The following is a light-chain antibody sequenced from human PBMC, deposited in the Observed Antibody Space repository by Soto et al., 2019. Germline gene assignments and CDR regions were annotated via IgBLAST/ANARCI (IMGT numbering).Light chain of an antibody. CDR1: SSDVGGYNY. CDR2: EVS. Sequence: QSVLTQPPSASGSPGQSVTISCTGTSSDVGGYNYVSWYQQHPGKAPKLMIYEVSKRPSGVPDRFSGSKSGNTASLTVSGLQAEDEDDYSCSSYAGSNGGVFGTGTKVTVL. J-gene: IGLJ1*01. CDR3: SSYAGSNGGV. V-gene: IGLV2-8*01.